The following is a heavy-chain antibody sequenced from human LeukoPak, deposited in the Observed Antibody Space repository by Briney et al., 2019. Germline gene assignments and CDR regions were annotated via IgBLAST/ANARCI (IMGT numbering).Heavy chain of an antibody. V-gene: IGHV4-61*02. D-gene: IGHD2-2*01. Sequence: SETLSLTCTVSGGSLSSGSYYWSWIRQPAGKGLEWIGRIYTSGSTNCNPSLKSRVTISVDTSKNQFSLKLSSVTAADTAVYYCARGYCSSTSCQSGDYWGQGTLVTVSS. CDR1: GGSLSSGSYY. CDR2: IYTSGST. CDR3: ARGYCSSTSCQSGDY. J-gene: IGHJ4*02.